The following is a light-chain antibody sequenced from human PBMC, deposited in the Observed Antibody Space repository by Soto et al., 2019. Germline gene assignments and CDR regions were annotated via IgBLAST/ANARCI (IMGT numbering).Light chain of an antibody. CDR3: SSYSSSSTPEV. J-gene: IGLJ1*01. V-gene: IGLV2-14*01. CDR2: DVS. CDR1: SSDVGGYNF. Sequence: QSVLTQPASVSGSPGQSITISCTGTSSDVGGYNFVSWYQQYPGKAPKLMIYDVSNRPSGVSNRFSGSKSGNTASLTISGLQAEDEADYYCSSYSSSSTPEVFGTGTKLTVL.